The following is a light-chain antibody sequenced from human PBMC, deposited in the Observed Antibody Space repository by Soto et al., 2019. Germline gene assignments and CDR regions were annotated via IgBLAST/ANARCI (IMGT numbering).Light chain of an antibody. Sequence: QSVLTQPPSVSGAPGQRVTISCTGSNSNIGAGYEVHWYQQLPGTAPKLLIYGNSNRPSGVPDRFSGSKSGTSASLAITGLQAEDEADYYCQSYDSSLSAVIFGGGTKLTVL. CDR2: GNS. CDR1: NSNIGAGYE. V-gene: IGLV1-40*01. J-gene: IGLJ2*01. CDR3: QSYDSSLSAVI.